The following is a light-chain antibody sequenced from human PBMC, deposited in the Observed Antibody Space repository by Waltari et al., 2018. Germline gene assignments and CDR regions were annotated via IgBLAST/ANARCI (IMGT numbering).Light chain of an antibody. CDR3: SSYTSRSTLVV. V-gene: IGLV2-14*03. J-gene: IGLJ2*01. CDR2: DVS. CDR1: NSYVGGYNS. Sequence: QSALTQPAAVSGSPGQSITISCTGTNSYVGGYNSVSWYQQHPGKAPKVIVYDVSNRPSGVSNRFSGSKSGNMASLTISGLQAEDEADYYCSSYTSRSTLVVFGGGTKVTVL.